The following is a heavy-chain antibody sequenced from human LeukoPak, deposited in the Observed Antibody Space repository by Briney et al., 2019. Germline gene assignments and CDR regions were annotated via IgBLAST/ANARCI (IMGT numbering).Heavy chain of an antibody. CDR1: GFTFSDYY. CDR3: AKAQTYCSGGSCYYFDY. J-gene: IGHJ4*02. D-gene: IGHD2-15*01. Sequence: GGSLRLSCAASGFTFSDYYMSWICQAPGKGLEWVSYISSSGSTIYYADSVKGRFTISRDNAKNSLYLQMNSLRAEDTAVYYCAKAQTYCSGGSCYYFDYWGQGTLVTVSS. CDR2: ISSSGSTI. V-gene: IGHV3-11*01.